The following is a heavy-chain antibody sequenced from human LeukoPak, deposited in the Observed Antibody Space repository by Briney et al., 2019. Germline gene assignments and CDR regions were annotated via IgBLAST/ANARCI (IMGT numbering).Heavy chain of an antibody. CDR2: INHSGST. Sequence: SETLSLTCAVYGGSFSGYYWSWIRQPPGKGLEWIGEINHSGSTNYNPSLKSRVTISVDTSKNQFSLKLSSVTAADTAVYYCARDITGYFDAFDYWGQGTLVTVSS. J-gene: IGHJ4*02. CDR1: GGSFSGYY. CDR3: ARDITGYFDAFDY. V-gene: IGHV4-34*01. D-gene: IGHD3-9*01.